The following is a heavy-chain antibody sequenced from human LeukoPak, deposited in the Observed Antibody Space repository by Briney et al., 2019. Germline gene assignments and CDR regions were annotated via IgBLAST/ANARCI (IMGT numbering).Heavy chain of an antibody. V-gene: IGHV3-48*04. Sequence: PGGSLRLSCAASGFTFSSYSMNWVRQAPGKGLEWVSYISSSSSTIYYADSVKGRFTISRDNAKNSLYLQMNSLRAEDTAVYYCARDSDLITMIVVVPYQQDYFDYWGQGTLVTVSS. CDR2: ISSSSSTI. J-gene: IGHJ4*02. CDR3: ARDSDLITMIVVVPYQQDYFDY. CDR1: GFTFSSYS. D-gene: IGHD3-22*01.